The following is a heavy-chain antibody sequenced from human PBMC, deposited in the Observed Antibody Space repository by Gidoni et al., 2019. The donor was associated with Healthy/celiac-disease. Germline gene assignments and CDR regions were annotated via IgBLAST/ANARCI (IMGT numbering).Heavy chain of an antibody. CDR3: ARGGYDGGGWFDP. CDR2: IYYSGST. CDR1: GGSISSSSYY. V-gene: IGHV4-39*01. Sequence: TVSGGSISSSSYYWGWIRQPPGKGLEWIGSIYYSGSTYYNPSLKSRVPISVDTSKNQFSLKLSSVTAADTAVYYCARGGYDGGGWFDPWGQGTLVTVSS. D-gene: IGHD3-16*01. J-gene: IGHJ5*02.